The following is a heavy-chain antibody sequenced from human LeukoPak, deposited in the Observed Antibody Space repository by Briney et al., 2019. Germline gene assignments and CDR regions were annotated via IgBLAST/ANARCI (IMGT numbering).Heavy chain of an antibody. V-gene: IGHV1-69*13. CDR3: ARDWELLLDY. CDR1: GGTFSSYA. Sequence: EASVKVSCKASGGTFSSYAISWVRQAPGQGLEWMGGIIPIFGTANYAQKFQGRVTITADESTSTAYMELSSLRSEDTAVYYCARDWELLLDYWGQGTLVTVSS. CDR2: IIPIFGTA. J-gene: IGHJ4*02. D-gene: IGHD2-15*01.